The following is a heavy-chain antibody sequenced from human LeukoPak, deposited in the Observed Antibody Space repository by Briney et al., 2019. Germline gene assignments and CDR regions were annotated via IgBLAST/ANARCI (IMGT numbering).Heavy chain of an antibody. CDR1: GYTFTGYY. CDR3: ARDPEHGSGNFDY. J-gene: IGHJ4*02. Sequence: SVKVSCTASGYTFTGYYMHWVRQAPGQGLEWMGRIIPIFGTANYAQKFQGRVTITTDESTSTAYMELSSLRSEDTAVNYCARDPEHGSGNFDYWGQGTLVTVSS. CDR2: IIPIFGTA. D-gene: IGHD3-10*01. V-gene: IGHV1-69*05.